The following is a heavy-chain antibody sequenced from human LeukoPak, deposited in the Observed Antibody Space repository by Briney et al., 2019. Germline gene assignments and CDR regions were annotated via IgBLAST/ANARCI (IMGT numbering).Heavy chain of an antibody. CDR2: IYYSGST. CDR1: GGSISSSSYY. V-gene: IGHV4-39*01. D-gene: IGHD1-14*01. J-gene: IGHJ4*02. Sequence: KPSETLSLTCTVSGGSISSSSYYWGWIRQPPGKGLEWIGSIYYSGSTYYNPSLKSRVTISVDTSETQFSLKLSSVTAADTAVYYCARTWKPVPFDYWGQGTLVTVSS. CDR3: ARTWKPVPFDY.